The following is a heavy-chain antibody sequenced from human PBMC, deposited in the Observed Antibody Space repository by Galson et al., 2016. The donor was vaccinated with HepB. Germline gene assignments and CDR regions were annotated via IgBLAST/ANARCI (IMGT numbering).Heavy chain of an antibody. V-gene: IGHV3-13*01. CDR3: VRATVGFSGYDSGMDV. CDR1: GFTSSHYD. Sequence: SLRLSCAASGFTSSHYDMHWVRLVAGRGLEWVSAIGSDGDTYYPGSVKGRFTVSRENAKNSFYLQMNNLRAGDKAVYYCVRATVGFSGYDSGMDVWGQGTTVTVSS. J-gene: IGHJ6*02. CDR2: IGSDGDT. D-gene: IGHD5-12*01.